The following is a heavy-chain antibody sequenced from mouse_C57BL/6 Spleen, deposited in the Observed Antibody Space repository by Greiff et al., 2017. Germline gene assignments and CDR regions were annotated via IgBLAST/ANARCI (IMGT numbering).Heavy chain of an antibody. D-gene: IGHD3-2*02. V-gene: IGHV1-54*01. CDR3: ARSGGVRTEGAFDY. CDR2: INPSSGGT. J-gene: IGHJ2*01. CDR1: GYAFTNYL. Sequence: QVQLQQPGAELVRPGTSVKVSCKASGYAFTNYLIEWVKQRPGQGLEWIGVINPSSGGTNYNQKFKGKATLNADKSSSTAYMQLSSLTSEDSAVYDCARSGGVRTEGAFDYWGQGTTLTVSS.